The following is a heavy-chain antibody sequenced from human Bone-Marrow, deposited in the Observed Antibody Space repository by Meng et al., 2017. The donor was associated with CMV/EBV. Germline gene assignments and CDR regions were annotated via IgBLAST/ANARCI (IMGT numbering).Heavy chain of an antibody. J-gene: IGHJ4*02. CDR3: AKGGSSNWEIDY. CDR2: ISSSSSYI. CDR1: GLTFSSYS. Sequence: GECLKISCAASGLTFSSYSMNWVRQAPGKGLEWVSSISSSSSYIYYADSVKGRFTISRDNAKNSLYLQMNSLRAEDTAVYYCAKGGSSNWEIDYWGQGTLVTVSS. V-gene: IGHV3-21*04. D-gene: IGHD1-26*01.